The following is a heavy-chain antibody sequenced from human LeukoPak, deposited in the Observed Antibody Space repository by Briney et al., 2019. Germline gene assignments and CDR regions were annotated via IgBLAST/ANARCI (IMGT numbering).Heavy chain of an antibody. CDR3: ARKSAGFLTA. CDR2: IKPSSGDT. V-gene: IGHV1-2*02. Sequence: GASVKVSCKASGYTFTSDQIYWLRPAPGQGLEWVGWIKPSSGDTLYEQKFQGRVTMTRDKSISSAYMELSSLRSDDTAVYYCARKSAGFLTAWGQGTLVTVSS. CDR1: GYTFTSDQ. J-gene: IGHJ5*02. D-gene: IGHD2/OR15-2a*01.